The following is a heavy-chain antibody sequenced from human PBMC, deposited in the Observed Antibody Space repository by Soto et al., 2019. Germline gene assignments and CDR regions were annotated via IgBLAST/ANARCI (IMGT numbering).Heavy chain of an antibody. V-gene: IGHV4-34*01. CDR3: ARNSGSESAMENYYYYMDV. J-gene: IGHJ6*03. D-gene: IGHD5-18*01. CDR2: INHSGST. CDR1: GGSFSGYY. Sequence: QVQLQQWGAGLLKPSETLSLTCAVYGGSFSGYYWSWIRQPPGKGLEWIGEINHSGSTNYNPSLKSRVTISVDTSKNQFSLKLSSVTAADTAVYYCARNSGSESAMENYYYYMDVWGKGTTVTVSS.